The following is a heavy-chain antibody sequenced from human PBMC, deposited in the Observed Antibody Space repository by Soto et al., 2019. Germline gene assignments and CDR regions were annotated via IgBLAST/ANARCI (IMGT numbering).Heavy chain of an antibody. V-gene: IGHV3-30*18. CDR2: ISYDGSNK. Sequence: GGSLRLSCAASGFTFSSYGMHWVRQAPGKGLKWVAVISYDGSNKYYADSVKGRFTISRDNSKNTLYLQMNSLRAEDTAVYYCANLAVVVAATHAFDIWGQGTMVTVSS. CDR1: GFTFSSYG. J-gene: IGHJ3*02. CDR3: ANLAVVVAATHAFDI. D-gene: IGHD2-15*01.